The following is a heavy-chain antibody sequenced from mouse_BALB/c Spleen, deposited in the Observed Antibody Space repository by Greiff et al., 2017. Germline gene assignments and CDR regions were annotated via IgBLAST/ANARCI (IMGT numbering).Heavy chain of an antibody. V-gene: IGHV5-4*02. CDR1: GFTFSDYY. CDR2: ISDGGSYT. D-gene: IGHD1-1*01. J-gene: IGHJ4*01. CDR3: AREVLRGTTGAMDY. Sequence: DVHLVESGGGLVKPGGSLKLSCAASGFTFSDYYMYWVRQTPEKRLEWVATISDGGSYTYYPDSVKGRFTISRDNAKNNLYLQMSSLKSEDTAMYYCAREVLRGTTGAMDYWGQGTSVTVSS.